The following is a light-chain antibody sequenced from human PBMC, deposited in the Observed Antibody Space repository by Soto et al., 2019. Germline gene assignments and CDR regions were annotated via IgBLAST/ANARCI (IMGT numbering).Light chain of an antibody. CDR3: QQYGSSSRT. CDR1: QSVSSY. CDR2: GAS. J-gene: IGKJ1*01. Sequence: EIVLTQSPGTRSLSPGERATLSCRASQSVSSYLAWYQQKPGQAPRLLIYGASSRATGIPDRFSASGSGTDFTLTISRLEPEDFAVYYCQQYGSSSRTFGQGTKVEIK. V-gene: IGKV3-20*01.